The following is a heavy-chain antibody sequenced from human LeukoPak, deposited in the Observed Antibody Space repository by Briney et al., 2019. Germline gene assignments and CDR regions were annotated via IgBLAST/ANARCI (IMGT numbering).Heavy chain of an antibody. CDR3: ARPPNYYYYGMDV. CDR1: GYIFTTSW. J-gene: IGHJ6*02. Sequence: GESLKISCKGSGYIFTTSWIGWVRQMPGKGLEWMGIIYPGDSDTRYSPSFQGQVTISADKSISTAYLQWSSLKASDTAMYYCARPPNYYYYGMDVWGQGTTVTVSS. CDR2: IYPGDSDT. V-gene: IGHV5-51*01.